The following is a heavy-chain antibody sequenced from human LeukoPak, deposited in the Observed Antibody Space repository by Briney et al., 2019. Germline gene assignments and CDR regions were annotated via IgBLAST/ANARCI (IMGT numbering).Heavy chain of an antibody. V-gene: IGHV1-69*01. Sequence: SVKVSCKASGGTFSSYAISWVRQAPGQGLEWMGGIIPIFGTANYAQKFQGRVTITADESTSTAYMELSSLRSEDTAVYYCGRSHYYGSGTGGYWGQGTLVTVSS. J-gene: IGHJ4*02. D-gene: IGHD3-10*01. CDR3: GRSHYYGSGTGGY. CDR2: IIPIFGTA. CDR1: GGTFSSYA.